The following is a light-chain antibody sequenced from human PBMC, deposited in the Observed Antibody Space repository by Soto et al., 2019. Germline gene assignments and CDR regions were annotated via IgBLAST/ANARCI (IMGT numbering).Light chain of an antibody. CDR2: AAS. J-gene: IGKJ5*01. CDR1: QGMSSW. CDR3: QQADSFPFT. Sequence: DIQMTTSPCSVPAYVGARVTITCRASQGMSSWLAWYQQKTGKANKLLIYAASNLQTGVPSRFSGSGSGTDFTLTVSSLQPEDFATYYCQQADSFPFTFGQGTRLEIK. V-gene: IGKV1-12*01.